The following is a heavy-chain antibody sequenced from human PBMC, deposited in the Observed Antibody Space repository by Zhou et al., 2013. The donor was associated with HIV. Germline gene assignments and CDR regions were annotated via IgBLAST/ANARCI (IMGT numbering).Heavy chain of an antibody. CDR2: INPKNGGT. Sequence: QVHLVQSGAEVKKPGDSVRVSCKASGFTFTMYGFAWVRQAPGQGLEWMGWINPKNGGTNYALKFQGRVTMIRDTSISTAYMDLSRLRSDDTAVYYCARVPFGWHRRTTWGHGNPWSPVSS. D-gene: IGHD4-17*01. CDR1: GFTFTMYG. CDR3: ARVPFGWHRRTT. J-gene: IGHJ4*02. V-gene: IGHV1-2*02.